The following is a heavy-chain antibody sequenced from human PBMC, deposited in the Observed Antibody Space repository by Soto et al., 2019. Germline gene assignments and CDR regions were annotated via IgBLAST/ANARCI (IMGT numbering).Heavy chain of an antibody. CDR2: IYPGDSDI. V-gene: IGHV5-51*01. CDR1: GYSFTSYW. Sequence: GESLKISCKGSGYSFTSYWIGWVRQMPGKGLEWMGIIYPGDSDIRYSPSFQGQVTISADKSISTAYLQWSSLKASDTAMYYCARDYYDSSGYPWSYYGMDVWGQGTTVTVSS. J-gene: IGHJ6*02. CDR3: ARDYYDSSGYPWSYYGMDV. D-gene: IGHD3-22*01.